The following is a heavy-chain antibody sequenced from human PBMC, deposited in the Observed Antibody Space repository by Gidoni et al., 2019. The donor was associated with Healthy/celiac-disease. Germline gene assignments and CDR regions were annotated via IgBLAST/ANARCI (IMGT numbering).Heavy chain of an antibody. CDR2: IYYSGST. CDR1: GASISSYN. V-gene: IGHV4-59*01. Sequence: QVQLQESGQGLVKPSETLSLTCTVSGASISSYNWSWIRQPPGKGLEWIGYIYYSGSTNYNPSLKSRVTISVDTSKNQFSLKLSSVTAADTAVYYCARETPGHFDYWGQGTLVTVSS. CDR3: ARETPGHFDY. J-gene: IGHJ4*02.